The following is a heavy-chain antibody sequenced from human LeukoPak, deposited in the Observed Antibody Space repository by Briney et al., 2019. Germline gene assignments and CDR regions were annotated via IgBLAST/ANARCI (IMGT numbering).Heavy chain of an antibody. Sequence: GGSLRLSCAASGFTFSSYSMNWVRQAPGKGLEWVSSISSSSSYIYYADSVKGRFTISRDNAKNSLYLQMSSLRAEDTAVYYCARDPYSGSYGAHYYYMDVWGKGTTVTISS. D-gene: IGHD1-26*01. CDR3: ARDPYSGSYGAHYYYMDV. CDR2: ISSSSSYI. J-gene: IGHJ6*03. V-gene: IGHV3-21*01. CDR1: GFTFSSYS.